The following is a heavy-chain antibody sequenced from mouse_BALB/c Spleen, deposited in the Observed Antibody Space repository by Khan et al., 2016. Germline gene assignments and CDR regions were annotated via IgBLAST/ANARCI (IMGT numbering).Heavy chain of an antibody. CDR2: IDPYNGGT. Sequence: VQLQQSGPELVKPGASVKVSCKASGYAFTSYNMYWVKQSHGKSLEWIGYIDPYNGGTSYNQKYKGKATLTVDKSSSTAYMHINSLTSEDSAVYYCAREGSTTVVAKGLAYWGQGTTLTVSS. CDR1: GYAFTSYN. J-gene: IGHJ2*01. V-gene: IGHV1S135*01. D-gene: IGHD1-1*01. CDR3: AREGSTTVVAKGLAY.